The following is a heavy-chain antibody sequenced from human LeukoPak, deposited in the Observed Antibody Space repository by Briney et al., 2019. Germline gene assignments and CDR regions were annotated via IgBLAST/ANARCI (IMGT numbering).Heavy chain of an antibody. CDR2: INRDGSST. CDR1: GIIFSNYW. V-gene: IGHV3-74*01. D-gene: IGHD3-22*01. J-gene: IGHJ4*02. CDR3: AKQYYYDSSGYYFGY. Sequence: GGSLRLSCAASGIIFSNYWMHWVRQAPGKGLVWVSRINRDGSSTSYADSVKGRFTISRDNSKNTLYLQMNSLRAEDTAVYYCAKQYYYDSSGYYFGYWGQGTLVTVSS.